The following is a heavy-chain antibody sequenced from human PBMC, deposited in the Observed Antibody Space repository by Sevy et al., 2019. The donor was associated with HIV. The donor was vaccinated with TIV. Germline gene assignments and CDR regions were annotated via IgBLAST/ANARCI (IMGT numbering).Heavy chain of an antibody. J-gene: IGHJ3*02. CDR3: ARERGISFIVGATTGAFDI. Sequence: GGSLRHSCAASGFTFSSNWMSWVRQAPGKGLEWVANIKQDGSEIYYVDSVKGRFTISRDNAKNSLYLQMSSLRAEDTAVYYCARERGISFIVGATTGAFDIWGQGTMVTVSS. D-gene: IGHD1-26*01. CDR2: IKQDGSEI. CDR1: GFTFSSNW. V-gene: IGHV3-7*01.